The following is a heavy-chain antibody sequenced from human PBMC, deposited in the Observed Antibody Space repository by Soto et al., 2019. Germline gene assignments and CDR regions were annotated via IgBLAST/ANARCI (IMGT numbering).Heavy chain of an antibody. CDR1: GGSINSGGYS. CDR2: IYYSGST. Sequence: SETLSLTCTVSGGSINSGGYSWTWIRQPPGKGLEWIGYIYYSGSTNYNPSLKSRVTISVDTSKNQFSLKLSSVTAADTAVYYCAREGYSSGYYYYYGMDVWGQGTTVTVSS. D-gene: IGHD3-22*01. V-gene: IGHV4-61*08. J-gene: IGHJ6*02. CDR3: AREGYSSGYYYYYGMDV.